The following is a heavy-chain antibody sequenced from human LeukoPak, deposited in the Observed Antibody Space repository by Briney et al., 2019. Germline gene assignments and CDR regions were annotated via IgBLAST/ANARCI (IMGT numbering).Heavy chain of an antibody. V-gene: IGHV3-7*01. CDR3: TRHVATTTLFNY. J-gene: IGHJ4*02. CDR1: GFTFSSYW. Sequence: GGSLGLSCAASGFTFSSYWMSWVRQAPGKGLEWVASIKQDGTEKYYVDSVKGRFTISRDNAKNSLYLQMNSLRAEDTAVYYCTRHVATTTLFNYWGQGTQVTVSS. CDR2: IKQDGTEK. D-gene: IGHD5-12*01.